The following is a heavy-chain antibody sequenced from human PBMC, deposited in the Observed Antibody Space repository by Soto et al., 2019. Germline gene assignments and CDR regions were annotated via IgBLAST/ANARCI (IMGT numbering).Heavy chain of an antibody. Sequence: ASVKVSCKASGYTFTSYAMQWVRQAPGQRLEWMGWINAGNGNTKYSQKFQGRVTITRDTSASTAYMELSSLRSEDTAVYYCARAVYNWNDAIVWGQGTLVTVSS. CDR1: GYTFTSYA. V-gene: IGHV1-3*01. CDR2: INAGNGNT. J-gene: IGHJ4*02. D-gene: IGHD1-1*01. CDR3: ARAVYNWNDAIV.